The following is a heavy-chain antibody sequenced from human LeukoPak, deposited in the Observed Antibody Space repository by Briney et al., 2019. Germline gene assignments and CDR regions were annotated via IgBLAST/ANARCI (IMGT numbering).Heavy chain of an antibody. J-gene: IGHJ3*02. CDR1: GFSLRTYS. Sequence: GGSLRLSCAASGFSLRTYSMHWVRQAPGKGLEWVSAISSSTTANYYADSVKGRFTISRDNAKNSLYLQMGSLRAEDTAVYYCGRHGGAFEMWGQGTMVTVSS. CDR2: ISSSTTAN. CDR3: GRHGGAFEM. V-gene: IGHV3-48*01.